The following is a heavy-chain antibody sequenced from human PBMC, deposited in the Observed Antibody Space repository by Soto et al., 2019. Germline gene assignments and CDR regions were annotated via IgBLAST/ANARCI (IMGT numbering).Heavy chain of an antibody. CDR3: AKGGPTFLNWFGP. D-gene: IGHD5-12*01. CDR1: GFTFSTYA. Sequence: GGSLRLSCAASGFTFSTYAMNWVRLAPGKGLEWVSVISNSGHNTFYADSVKGRFTISRDNSKNTLYLQMKNLRADDTAAYYCAKGGPTFLNWFGPWGQGALVTVSS. J-gene: IGHJ5*02. CDR2: ISNSGHNT. V-gene: IGHV3-23*01.